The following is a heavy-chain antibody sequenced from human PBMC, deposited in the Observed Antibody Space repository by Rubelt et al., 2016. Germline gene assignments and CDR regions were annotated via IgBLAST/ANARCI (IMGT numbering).Heavy chain of an antibody. CDR3: ARVYTSTSGRGLDY. CDR2: IKRDGTTK. V-gene: IGHV3-7*03. Sequence: GLVQPGGSLRICCAGSGFIFSQYWMSWVRQAPGKGLEWVANIKRDGTTKYYVDSVKGRFTISRDNAKNSLYLQMNSLRADDTAIYYCARVYTSTSGRGLDYWGQGTLVTVSS. J-gene: IGHJ4*02. D-gene: IGHD6-6*01. CDR1: GFIFSQYW.